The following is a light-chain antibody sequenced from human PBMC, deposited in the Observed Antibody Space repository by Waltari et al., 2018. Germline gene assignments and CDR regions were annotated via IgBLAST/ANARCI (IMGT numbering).Light chain of an antibody. V-gene: IGKV3D-15*01. J-gene: IGKJ1*01. Sequence: DIVMTQSPATLSLSPGESATLSCRASQSVRSTFVWFQQKPGQPPRLLIYGTSTRATGIPARFSGSGSGTEFSLTISSLQPEDFATYYCQQYDHWPWTFGQGTRVEAK. CDR1: QSVRST. CDR2: GTS. CDR3: QQYDHWPWT.